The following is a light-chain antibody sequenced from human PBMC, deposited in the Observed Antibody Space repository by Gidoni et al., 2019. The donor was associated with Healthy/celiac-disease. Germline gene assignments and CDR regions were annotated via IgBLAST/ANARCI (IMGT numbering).Light chain of an antibody. J-gene: IGKJ2*01. CDR1: QSISSY. Sequence: RVTITCRASQSISSYLNWYQQKPWKAPKLLIYAASSLQSGVPSRFSGSGSGTEFTLTISSLQPEDFATYYCQQRYSTPNTFGQGTKLEIK. CDR3: QQRYSTPNT. CDR2: AAS. V-gene: IGKV1-39*01.